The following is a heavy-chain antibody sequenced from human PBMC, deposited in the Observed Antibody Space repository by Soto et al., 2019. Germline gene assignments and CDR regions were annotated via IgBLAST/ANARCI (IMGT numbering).Heavy chain of an antibody. Sequence: SETLSLTCTVSGGSISSYYWTWSRQRPGKGLEWIGYIYYSGSTNYNPSLKSRVTISVDTSKNQFSVKLSSVTAADTAVYYCASSSGNSYGYPDAFDIWGQGTMVTVS. CDR3: ASSSGNSYGYPDAFDI. CDR1: GGSISSYY. J-gene: IGHJ3*02. D-gene: IGHD5-18*01. CDR2: IYYSGST. V-gene: IGHV4-59*13.